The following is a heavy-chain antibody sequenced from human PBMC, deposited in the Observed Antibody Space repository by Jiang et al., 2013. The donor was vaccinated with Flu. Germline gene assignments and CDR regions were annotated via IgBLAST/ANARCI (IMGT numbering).Heavy chain of an antibody. CDR3: TVTTTFYDFDY. V-gene: IGHV3-30*03. CDR2: ISYDGSNK. CDR1: GFTFSSYG. J-gene: IGHJ4*02. Sequence: VQLLESGGGVVQPGRSLRLSCAASGFTFSSYGMHWVRQAPGKGLEWVAVISYDGSNKYYADSVKGRFTISRDNSKNTLYLQMNSLRAEDTAVYYCTVTTTFYDFDYWGQGTLVTVSS. D-gene: IGHD4-17*01.